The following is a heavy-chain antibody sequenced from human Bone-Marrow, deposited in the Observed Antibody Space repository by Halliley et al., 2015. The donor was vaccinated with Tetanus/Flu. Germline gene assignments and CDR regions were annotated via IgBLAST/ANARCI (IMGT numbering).Heavy chain of an antibody. CDR3: ARDRLASYDSTGHRPYFYYGMDV. Sequence: QLVQSGAEVKSPGASVKVSCKASGYTFTGYYMHWVRQAPGQGLEWMGWINPNSGGSNYAQKFQGWVTMTRDTSISTAYMELSRLRSDDTAVYFCARDRLASYDSTGHRPYFYYGMDVWGQGTTVTISS. D-gene: IGHD3-22*01. J-gene: IGHJ6*02. CDR1: GYTFTGYY. CDR2: INPNSGGS. V-gene: IGHV1-2*04.